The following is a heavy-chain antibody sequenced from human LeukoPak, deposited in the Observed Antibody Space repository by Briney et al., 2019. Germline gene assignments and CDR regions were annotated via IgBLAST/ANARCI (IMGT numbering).Heavy chain of an antibody. D-gene: IGHD4-17*01. Sequence: GGSLRLSCAASGFTFSSYAMHWVRQAPGKGLEWVAVISYDGSNKYYADSVKGRFTISRDNSKNTLYLQMNSLRAEDTAVYYCARGYAGDYEGRGLTHFDYWGQGTLVTVSS. V-gene: IGHV3-30*04. CDR1: GFTFSSYA. CDR2: ISYDGSNK. CDR3: ARGYAGDYEGRGLTHFDY. J-gene: IGHJ4*02.